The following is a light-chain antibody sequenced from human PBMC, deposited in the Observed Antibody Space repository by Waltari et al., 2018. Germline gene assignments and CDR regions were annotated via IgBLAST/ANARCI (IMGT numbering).Light chain of an antibody. CDR1: ENVNNY. J-gene: IGKJ3*01. CDR3: QHNYGTPFT. CDR2: KAS. Sequence: DIQMTQSPSSLSASVGDRVTISCRASENVNNYLNWYQQKPGKAPNLLIYKASTLQSGVPSRFSGSGSGTDYTFTISSLQSEDVATYYCQHNYGTPFTFGPGTKLDIK. V-gene: IGKV1-39*01.